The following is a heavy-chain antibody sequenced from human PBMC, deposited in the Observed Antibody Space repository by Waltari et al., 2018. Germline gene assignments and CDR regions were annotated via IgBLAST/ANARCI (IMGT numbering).Heavy chain of an antibody. V-gene: IGHV3-23*01. CDR1: GFTFSSYA. D-gene: IGHD4-17*01. CDR2: ISGSGCST. J-gene: IGHJ4*02. Sequence: EVQLLESGGGLVQPGGSLRLSCAASGFTFSSYAMSWVRQAPGKGLEWVSAISGSGCSTYYADSVKGRFTISRDNSKNTLYMQMNSLRAEETAVYYCAKTGLRGLRDFDYWGQGTLVTVSS. CDR3: AKTGLRGLRDFDY.